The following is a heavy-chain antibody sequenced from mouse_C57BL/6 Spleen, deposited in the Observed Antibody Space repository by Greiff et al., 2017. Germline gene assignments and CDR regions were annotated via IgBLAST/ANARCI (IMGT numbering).Heavy chain of an antibody. V-gene: IGHV1-76*01. Sequence: QVQLKESGAELVRPGASVKLSCKASGYTFTDYYINWVKQRPGQGLEWIARIYPGSGNTYYNEKFKGKATLTAEKSSSTAYMQLSSLTSEDSAVYFCARWEDYFDYWGQGTTLTVSS. J-gene: IGHJ2*01. CDR3: ARWEDYFDY. CDR2: IYPGSGNT. D-gene: IGHD4-1*01. CDR1: GYTFTDYY.